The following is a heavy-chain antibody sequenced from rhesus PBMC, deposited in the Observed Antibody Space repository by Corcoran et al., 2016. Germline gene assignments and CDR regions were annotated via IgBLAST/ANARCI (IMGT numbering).Heavy chain of an antibody. Sequence: QVQLQESGPGLVKPSETLSLTCAVSGGSISDSYYWSWIRPPPGKGLEGMGFLYGSGGSTYYNPSLKSRVTISTDTSKNQFSLKLSSVTAADTAVYYCARVTLGNSYSWNEPNHYFDYWGQGVLVTVSS. CDR3: ARVTLGNSYSWNEPNHYFDY. CDR1: GGSISDSYY. V-gene: IGHV4-106*01. J-gene: IGHJ4*01. CDR2: LYGSGGST. D-gene: IGHD1-14*01.